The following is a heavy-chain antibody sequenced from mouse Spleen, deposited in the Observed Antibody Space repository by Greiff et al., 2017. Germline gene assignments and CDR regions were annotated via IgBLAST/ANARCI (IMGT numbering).Heavy chain of an antibody. Sequence: EVHLVESGGGLVQPGGSLSLSCEVSGFTFTDYYMSWVRQPPGKALEWLGFVRNKANGYTIEYSASVKGRFTISRDNSQSILYLQMNALRAEDSATYYCARYKGGAMDYWGQGTSVTVSS. V-gene: IGHV7-3*01. J-gene: IGHJ4*01. CDR1: GFTFTDYY. CDR2: VRNKANGYTI. CDR3: ARYKGGAMDY.